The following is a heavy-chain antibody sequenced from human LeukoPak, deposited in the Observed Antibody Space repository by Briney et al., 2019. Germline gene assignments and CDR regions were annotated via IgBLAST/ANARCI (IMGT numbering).Heavy chain of an antibody. Sequence: GASVKVSCKASGATFSDYALNWVRQAPGQGLEWMGVFIPIRGTANSTQKFHDRLTITADISTNTAYMELSSLRSEDTAVYFCAAIPVFGVVLHQEPVWGKGTTVTVSS. CDR3: AAIPVFGVVLHQEPV. CDR1: GATFSDYA. D-gene: IGHD3-3*01. J-gene: IGHJ6*04. V-gene: IGHV1-69*10. CDR2: FIPIRGTA.